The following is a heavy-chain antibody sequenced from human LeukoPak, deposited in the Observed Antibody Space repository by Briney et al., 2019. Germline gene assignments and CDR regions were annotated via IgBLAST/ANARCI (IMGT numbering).Heavy chain of an antibody. CDR3: ALLGGKYSSGYT. V-gene: IGHV3-30*03. CDR2: ISYDGSNK. CDR1: GFTFSSYG. D-gene: IGHD3-22*01. Sequence: PGRSLRLSCATSGFTFSSYGMHWVRQAPGKGLEWVAVISYDGSNKYYADSVKGRLTISRDNSKNTLFLQMNSLRAEDTAMYYCALLGGKYSSGYTWGQGTLVTVSS. J-gene: IGHJ5*02.